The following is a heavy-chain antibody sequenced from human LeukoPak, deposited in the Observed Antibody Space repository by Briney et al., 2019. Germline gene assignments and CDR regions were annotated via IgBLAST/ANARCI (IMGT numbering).Heavy chain of an antibody. CDR3: ARNGGGGYLSSIYYYGMDV. J-gene: IGHJ6*02. CDR1: GGSISSYY. Sequence: SETLSLTCTVSGGSISSYYWSWIRQPPGKGLEWIGYIYYSGSTNYNPSLKSRVTISVDTSKNQFSLKLSSVTAADTAVYYCARNGGGGYLSSIYYYGMDVWGQGTTVTVSS. D-gene: IGHD2-15*01. CDR2: IYYSGST. V-gene: IGHV4-59*01.